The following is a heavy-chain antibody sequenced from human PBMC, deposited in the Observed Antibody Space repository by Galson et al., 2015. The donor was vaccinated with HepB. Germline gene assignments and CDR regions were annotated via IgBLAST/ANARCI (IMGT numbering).Heavy chain of an antibody. Sequence: CAISGDSVSSDSATWNWIRQSPSRGLEWLGRTYYRSKWYNDYPVSVKSRITINPDTSKNQFSLQLNSVTPEDTAVYYCARGAGTVYNWFDPWGQGTLVTVSS. CDR3: ARGAGTVYNWFDP. D-gene: IGHD6-19*01. CDR2: TYYRSKWYN. J-gene: IGHJ5*02. CDR1: GDSVSSDSAT. V-gene: IGHV6-1*01.